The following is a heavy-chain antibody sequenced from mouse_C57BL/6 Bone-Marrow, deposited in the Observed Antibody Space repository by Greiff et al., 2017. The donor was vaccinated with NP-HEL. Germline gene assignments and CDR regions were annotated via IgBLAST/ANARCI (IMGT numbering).Heavy chain of an antibody. D-gene: IGHD4-1*01. V-gene: IGHV5-9*01. Sequence: EVKLMESGGGLVKPGGSLKLSCAASGFTFSSYTMSWVRQTPEKRLEWVATISGGGGNTYYPDSVKGRFTISRDNAKNTLYLQMSSLRSEDTALYYCAREGGTGTDYFDYWGQGTTLTVSS. CDR3: AREGGTGTDYFDY. CDR2: ISGGGGNT. CDR1: GFTFSSYT. J-gene: IGHJ2*01.